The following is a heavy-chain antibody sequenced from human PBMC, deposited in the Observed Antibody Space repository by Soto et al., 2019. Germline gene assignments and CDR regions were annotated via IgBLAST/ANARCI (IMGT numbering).Heavy chain of an antibody. CDR3: ARGDSSSWYDVDLTFDY. J-gene: IGHJ4*02. Sequence: GASVKVSCKASGYTFNNYDIHWVRQAPGQGLEWMGWISAYNGNTNYAQKLQGRVTMTTVTSTSTAYMELRSLRSDDTAVYYCARGDSSSWYDVDLTFDYWGQGTLVTVSS. CDR1: GYTFNNYD. D-gene: IGHD6-13*01. V-gene: IGHV1-18*01. CDR2: ISAYNGNT.